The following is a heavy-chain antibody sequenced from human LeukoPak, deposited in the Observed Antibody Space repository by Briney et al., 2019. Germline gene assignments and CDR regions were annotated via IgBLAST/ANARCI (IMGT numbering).Heavy chain of an antibody. CDR2: INHSGST. D-gene: IGHD6-13*01. CDR1: GGSFSGYY. V-gene: IGHV4-34*01. J-gene: IGHJ4*02. Sequence: SETLSLTCAVYGGSFSGYYWSWIRQPPGKGLEWIGEINHSGSTNYNPSLKSRVTISVDTSKNQFSLKLSSVTAADTAVYYCARGGIGSSSWQPFEYWGQGTLVTVSS. CDR3: ARGGIGSSSWQPFEY.